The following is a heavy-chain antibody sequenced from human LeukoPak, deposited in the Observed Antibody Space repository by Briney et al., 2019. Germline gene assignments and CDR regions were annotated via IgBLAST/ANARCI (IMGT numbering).Heavy chain of an antibody. CDR2: ISSSSTI. CDR3: GSPRGVTATYYYYYGMDV. V-gene: IGHV3-48*01. J-gene: IGHJ6*02. CDR1: GFTFSSYS. Sequence: SGGSLRLSCAASGFTFSSYSMNWVRQAPGKGLEWVSYISSSSTIYYADSVKGRFTISRDNAKNSLYLQMNSLRAEDTAVYYCGSPRGVTATYYYYYGMDVWGQETTVTVSS. D-gene: IGHD3-10*01.